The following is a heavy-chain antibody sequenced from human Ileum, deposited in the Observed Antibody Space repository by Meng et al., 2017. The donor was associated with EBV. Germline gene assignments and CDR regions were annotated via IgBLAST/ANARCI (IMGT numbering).Heavy chain of an antibody. CDR3: ARVGQWLPIDY. CDR1: GGYISSSNW. D-gene: IGHD6-19*01. V-gene: IGHV4-4*02. Sequence: QVHLEGSGPSMVKSSGALSLTCGVSGGYISSSNWVSWVRQPPGKGLEWIGEIYHSGRTNYNPYLKSRVTISVDKSKNQFSLNLRSVTAADTAVYYCARVGQWLPIDYWGQGTLVTVSS. CDR2: IYHSGRT. J-gene: IGHJ4*02.